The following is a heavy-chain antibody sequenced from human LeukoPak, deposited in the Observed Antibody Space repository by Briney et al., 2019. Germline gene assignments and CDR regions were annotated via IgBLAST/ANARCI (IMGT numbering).Heavy chain of an antibody. V-gene: IGHV3-43*01. CDR2: ISWDGGST. J-gene: IGHJ2*01. Sequence: QPGGSLRLSCAASGFTFDDYTMHWVCQAPGKGLEWVSLISWDGGSTYYADSVKGRFTISRDNSENSLYLQMNSLRTEDTALYYCAKSMVSGSSHWYFDLWGRGTLVTVSS. CDR1: GFTFDDYT. D-gene: IGHD3-10*01. CDR3: AKSMVSGSSHWYFDL.